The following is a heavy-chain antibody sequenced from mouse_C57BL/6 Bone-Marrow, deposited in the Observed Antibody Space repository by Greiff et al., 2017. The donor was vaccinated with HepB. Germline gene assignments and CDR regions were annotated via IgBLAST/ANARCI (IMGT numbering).Heavy chain of an antibody. D-gene: IGHD2-5*01. CDR1: GYTFTSYW. CDR3: AREGTYYSKGTFAY. V-gene: IGHV1-64*01. CDR2: IHPNSGST. J-gene: IGHJ3*01. Sequence: VQLQQPGAELVKPGASVKLSCKASGYTFTSYWMHWVKQRPGQGLEWIGMIHPNSGSTNYNEKFKSKATLTVDKSSSTAYMQLSSLTSEDSAVYYCAREGTYYSKGTFAYWGQGTLVTVSA.